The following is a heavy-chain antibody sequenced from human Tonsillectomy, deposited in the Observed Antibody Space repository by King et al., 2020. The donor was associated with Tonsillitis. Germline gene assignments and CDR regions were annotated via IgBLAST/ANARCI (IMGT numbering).Heavy chain of an antibody. CDR2: IYTSGST. CDR3: AREALGYCSGGSCYSFD. Sequence: VQLQESGPGLVKPSQTLSLTCTVSGGSISSGSYYWSWIRQPAGKGLEWIGRIYTSGSTNYNPSLKSRVTISVDTSKNQFSLKLSSVTAADTAVYYCAREALGYCSGGSCYSFDWGQGTLVTVSS. V-gene: IGHV4-61*02. J-gene: IGHJ4*02. D-gene: IGHD2-15*01. CDR1: GGSISSGSYY.